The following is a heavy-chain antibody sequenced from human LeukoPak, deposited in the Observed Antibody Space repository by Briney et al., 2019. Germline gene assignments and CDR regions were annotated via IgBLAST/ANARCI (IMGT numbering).Heavy chain of an antibody. CDR3: ASDYGGNSGWFDP. CDR1: GYTFTSYD. V-gene: IGHV1-8*03. D-gene: IGHD4-23*01. J-gene: IGHJ5*02. CDR2: MNPNSGTT. Sequence: WASVKVSCKASGYTFTSYDINWVRQATGQGLEWMGWMNPNSGTTGYAQKFQDRITITRDTSISTAYMELSSLISEDTAVYYCASDYGGNSGWFDPWGQGTLVTVSS.